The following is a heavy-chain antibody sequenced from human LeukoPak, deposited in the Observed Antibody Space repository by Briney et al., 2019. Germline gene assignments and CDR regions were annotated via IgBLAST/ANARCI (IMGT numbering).Heavy chain of an antibody. J-gene: IGHJ1*01. CDR1: GFSFRSYG. V-gene: IGHV3-30*02. CDR2: IRYEGSNK. CDR3: AKGGGGYYSSTFCSYAEYFQH. D-gene: IGHD2-2*01. Sequence: GGSLRLSCAASGFSFRSYGMQWVREAPGKGREGVAFIRYEGSNKYYTDYVKGRFTISSDNSKTTLYLQMNSLRAEDTAVYYCAKGGGGYYSSTFCSYAEYFQHWGQGTLVTVSS.